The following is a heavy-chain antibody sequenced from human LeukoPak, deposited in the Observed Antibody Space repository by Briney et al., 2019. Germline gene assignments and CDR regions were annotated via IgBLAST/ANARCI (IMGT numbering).Heavy chain of an antibody. CDR3: ARGLPPLWFGELLSWYYYYGMDV. J-gene: IGHJ6*02. D-gene: IGHD3-10*01. V-gene: IGHV4-34*01. Sequence: PSETLSLTCAVYGGSFSGYYWSWIRQPPGKGLEWIGEINHSGSTNYNPSLKSRVTISVDTSKNQFSLKLSSVTAADTAVYYCARGLPPLWFGELLSWYYYYGMDVWGQGTTVTVSS. CDR2: INHSGST. CDR1: GGSFSGYY.